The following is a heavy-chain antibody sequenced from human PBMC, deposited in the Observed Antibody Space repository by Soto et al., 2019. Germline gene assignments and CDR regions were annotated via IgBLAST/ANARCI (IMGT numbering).Heavy chain of an antibody. CDR3: AREEPSSGWAYYFDY. CDR2: IIPIFGTA. D-gene: IGHD6-19*01. V-gene: IGHV1-69*06. J-gene: IGHJ4*02. CDR1: GGTFSSYA. Sequence: SVEVSCKASGGTFSSYAISWVRQAPGQGLEWMGGIIPIFGTANYAQKFQGRVTITADKSTSTAYMELSSLRSEDTAVYYCAREEPSSGWAYYFDYWGQGTLVTVSS.